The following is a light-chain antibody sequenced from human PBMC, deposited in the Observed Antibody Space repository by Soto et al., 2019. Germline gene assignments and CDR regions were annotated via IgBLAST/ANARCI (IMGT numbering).Light chain of an antibody. Sequence: VLTQSPGTPSLSPGERATLSCRASQTVGNNYLNWYQQKPGQAPRLLIYAASSRATGIPDRFSGSGSGADFTLTISRLEPEDFAVYFCQQYGNSPMYTFGQGTKLEI. CDR1: QTVGNNY. J-gene: IGKJ2*01. V-gene: IGKV3-20*01. CDR3: QQYGNSPMYT. CDR2: AAS.